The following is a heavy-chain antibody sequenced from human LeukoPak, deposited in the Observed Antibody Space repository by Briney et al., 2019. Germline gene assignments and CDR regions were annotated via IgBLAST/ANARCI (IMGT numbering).Heavy chain of an antibody. CDR3: ARSRDGYDR. D-gene: IGHD5-24*01. J-gene: IGHJ5*02. V-gene: IGHV3-30-3*01. CDR2: ISYDGSNK. CDR1: GFTFSSYA. Sequence: GRSLRLSCAASGFTFSSYAMHWVRQAPGKGLEWVAVISYDGSNKYYADSVKGRFTISRDNSKNTLYLQMNSLRAEDTAVYYCARSRDGYDRWGQGTLVTVSS.